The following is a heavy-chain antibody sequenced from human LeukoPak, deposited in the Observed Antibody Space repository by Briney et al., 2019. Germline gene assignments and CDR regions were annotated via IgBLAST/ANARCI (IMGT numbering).Heavy chain of an antibody. CDR3: VRDYQGY. V-gene: IGHV3-7*01. CDR2: IYQDGSER. CDR1: GFTLCSYM. D-gene: IGHD6-13*01. J-gene: IGHJ4*02. Sequence: GGSLRLSCVDPGFTLCSYMISSVCEALGKRGERVANIYQDGSERYSVDSVKRRFTSSRDNAKNSLFLQTNSLRDENTALYYCVRDYQGYWGQGTLVTVSS.